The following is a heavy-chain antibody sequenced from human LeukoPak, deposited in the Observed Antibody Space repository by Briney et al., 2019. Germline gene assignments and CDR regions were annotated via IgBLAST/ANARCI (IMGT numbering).Heavy chain of an antibody. CDR3: TRESSYFDS. V-gene: IGHV4-59*01. J-gene: IGHJ4*02. CDR1: GGSISSYY. Sequence: SETLSLTCTVSGGSISSYYWSWVRQPPGKGLEWIGFIYYSGNTNYNPSLKSRVTISVDRSKNLFSLKLTSLTAADTAVYYCTRESSYFDSWGQGALVTVSS. CDR2: IYYSGNT.